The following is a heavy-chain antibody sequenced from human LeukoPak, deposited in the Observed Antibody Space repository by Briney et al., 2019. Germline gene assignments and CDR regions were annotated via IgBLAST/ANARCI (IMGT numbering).Heavy chain of an antibody. V-gene: IGHV3-7*05. Sequence: PGGSLRLSCAAAGFTLSSNWMSWVRQAPGKGLQWVANIKQDGSEKYYVDSVKGRFTISRDNAKKSLYLQMNSLRGEDTAVYYCARGLGINGLALDMWGQGTMVTVSS. J-gene: IGHJ3*02. CDR1: GFTLSSNW. CDR3: ARGLGINGLALDM. CDR2: IKQDGSEK. D-gene: IGHD3-10*01.